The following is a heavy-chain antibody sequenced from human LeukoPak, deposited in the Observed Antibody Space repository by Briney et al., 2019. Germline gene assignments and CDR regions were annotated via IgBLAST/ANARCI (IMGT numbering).Heavy chain of an antibody. V-gene: IGHV3-7*01. CDR2: IKQDGSEK. Sequence: PGGSLRLSCAASGFTFSDYYMSWIRQAPGKGLEWVANIKQDGSEKYYMDSVKGRFTISRDNAKNSLYLQMNSLRAEDTAVYYCARDRYCSGGSCYSGLLDYWGQGTLVTVSS. D-gene: IGHD2-15*01. CDR3: ARDRYCSGGSCYSGLLDY. CDR1: GFTFSDYY. J-gene: IGHJ4*02.